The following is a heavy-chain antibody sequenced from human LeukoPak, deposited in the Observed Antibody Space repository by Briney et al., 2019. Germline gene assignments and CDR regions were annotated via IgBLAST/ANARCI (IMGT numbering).Heavy chain of an antibody. CDR1: GFTFGDYA. D-gene: IGHD2-21*02. V-gene: IGHV3-49*04. CDR2: IRSKAYGGTT. CDR3: VTGRLRRDY. Sequence: GRSLRLSCTASGFTFGDYAMGWVRQAPGKGLEGVGFIRSKAYGGTTEYAASVEGRFIISRDDSKSIAYLQMRRLKTEDGAVYYCVTGRLRRDYWGQGPLLTV. J-gene: IGHJ4*02.